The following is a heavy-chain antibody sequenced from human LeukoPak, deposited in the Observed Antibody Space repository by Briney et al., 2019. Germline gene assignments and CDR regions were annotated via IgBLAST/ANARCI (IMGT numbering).Heavy chain of an antibody. J-gene: IGHJ4*02. V-gene: IGHV4-59*01. CDR3: ARVDDSSGYHFDY. CDR2: IYYSGST. Sequence: PSETLSLTCTVSGGSISSYYWSWIRQPPGKGLEWIGYIYYSGSTNYNPSLKSRVTISVDTSKNQFSLKLSFVTAADSAVYYCARVDDSSGYHFDYWGQGTLVTVSS. D-gene: IGHD3-22*01. CDR1: GGSISSYY.